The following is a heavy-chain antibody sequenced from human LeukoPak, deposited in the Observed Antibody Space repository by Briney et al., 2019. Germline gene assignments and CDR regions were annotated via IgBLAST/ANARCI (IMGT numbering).Heavy chain of an antibody. Sequence: PSETLSLTCAVCGGSFSGYYWSWIRQPPGKGLEWIGEINHSGSTNYNPSLKSRVTISVDTSKNQFSLKLSSVTAADTAVYYCASSSDFDYWGQGTLVTVSS. J-gene: IGHJ4*02. V-gene: IGHV4-34*01. CDR3: ASSSDFDY. CDR2: INHSGST. CDR1: GGSFSGYY.